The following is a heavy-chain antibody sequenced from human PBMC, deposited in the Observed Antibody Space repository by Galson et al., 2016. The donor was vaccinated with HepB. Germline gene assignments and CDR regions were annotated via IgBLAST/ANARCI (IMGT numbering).Heavy chain of an antibody. V-gene: IGHV4-34*01. CDR3: AREFLEDDSGWREAFDI. CDR2: VTHTGNT. J-gene: IGHJ3*02. Sequence: LSLTCSVYGGSFNSYSWSWIRQPPGKGLEWIGEVTHTGNTNYNPSLESRLTMAIDTSKNQFSLRLRSVTAAETAVYYCAREFLEDDSGWREAFDIWGQGTSVTVS. D-gene: IGHD3-3*01. CDR1: GGSFNSYS.